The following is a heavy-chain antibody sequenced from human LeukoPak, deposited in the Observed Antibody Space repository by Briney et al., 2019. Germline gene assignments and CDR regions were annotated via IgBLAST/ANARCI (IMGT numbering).Heavy chain of an antibody. J-gene: IGHJ5*01. V-gene: IGHV1-69*01. Sequence: ASVKVSCKASGGTFSSYAISWVRQAPGQGLEWMGGIIPIFGTANYAQKFQGRVTITADESTSTAYMELSSLRSEDTAVYYCARESGPYYYDSSGYNWFDSWGQGTLVTVSS. CDR2: IIPIFGTA. CDR1: GGTFSSYA. D-gene: IGHD3-22*01. CDR3: ARESGPYYYDSSGYNWFDS.